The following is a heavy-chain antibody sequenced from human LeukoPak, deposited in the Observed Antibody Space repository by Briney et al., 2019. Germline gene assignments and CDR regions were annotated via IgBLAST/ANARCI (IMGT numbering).Heavy chain of an antibody. J-gene: IGHJ3*02. CDR2: IIPIFGTA. CDR3: ARGTYYYDSSGYFFWRDAFDI. V-gene: IGHV1-69*13. D-gene: IGHD3-22*01. CDR1: GGSFSSYA. Sequence: ASVKVSCKASGGSFSSYAISWVRQTPGQGLEWMGGIIPIFGTANYAQKFQGRVTITADESTSTAYMELSSLRSEDTAVYYCARGTYYYDSSGYFFWRDAFDIWGQGTMVTVSS.